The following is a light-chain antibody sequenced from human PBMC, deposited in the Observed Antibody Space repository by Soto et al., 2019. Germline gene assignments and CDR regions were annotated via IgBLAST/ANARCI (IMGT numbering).Light chain of an antibody. CDR3: QQYNKCPYT. Sequence: EIVMTQSPATLSVSPGERATLSCRASQSVATNLAWYQQKPGQSPRLLIFGASTRATGIPAGFSGDGSGTEFTLTISSLQSEDFAVYSCQQYNKCPYTFGQRTKLEIK. J-gene: IGKJ2*01. CDR1: QSVATN. V-gene: IGKV3-15*01. CDR2: GAS.